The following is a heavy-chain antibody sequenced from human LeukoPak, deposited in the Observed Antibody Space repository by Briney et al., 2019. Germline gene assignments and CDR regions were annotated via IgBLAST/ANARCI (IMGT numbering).Heavy chain of an antibody. J-gene: IGHJ5*02. CDR3: ARRLTQYDCFDP. V-gene: IGHV6-1*01. CDR1: GDSVSSNSVT. D-gene: IGHD2-2*01. Sequence: SQTLSLTCAISGDSVSSNSVTWNWIRKSPSRGLEWLGRTYYRSTWYNDYALSVRGRITVNPDTSKDQFSLHLNSVTPEDTAVYYCARRLTQYDCFDPWGQGILVTVSS. CDR2: TYYRSTWYN.